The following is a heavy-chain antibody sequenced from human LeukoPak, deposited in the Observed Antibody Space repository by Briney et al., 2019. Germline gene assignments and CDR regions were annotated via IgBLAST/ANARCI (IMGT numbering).Heavy chain of an antibody. V-gene: IGHV4-30-4*01. Sequence: TSETLSLTCTVSGGSIISAEYYWNWVRQTPGKGLEWIGSIFYRGSANYNPSLKSRVTMSVDTSKDHFSLNLSSVTATDTAVYFCVRLLGGYFAGNTFDIWGQGTVVSVSS. J-gene: IGHJ3*02. CDR3: VRLLGGYFAGNTFDI. CDR1: GGSIISAEYY. D-gene: IGHD3-9*01. CDR2: IFYRGSA.